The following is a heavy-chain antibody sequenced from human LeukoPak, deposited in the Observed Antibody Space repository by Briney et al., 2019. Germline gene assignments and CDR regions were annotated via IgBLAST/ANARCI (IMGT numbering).Heavy chain of an antibody. D-gene: IGHD3-22*01. CDR3: ARSIGYYYDSSGYYNDLNY. CDR2: ISAYNGNT. CDR1: GYTFTSYG. Sequence: ASVKVSCKASGYTFTSYGISWVRQAPGQGLEWMGWISAYNGNTNYAQKLQGRVTMTTDTSTSTAYMELRSLRSDDTAVYYCARSIGYYYDSSGYYNDLNYWGQGTLVTVSS. V-gene: IGHV1-18*01. J-gene: IGHJ4*02.